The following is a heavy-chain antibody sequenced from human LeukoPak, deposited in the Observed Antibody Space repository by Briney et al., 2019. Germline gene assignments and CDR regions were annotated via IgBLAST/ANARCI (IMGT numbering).Heavy chain of an antibody. CDR3: ARRLGAKRGYDYYYMDV. CDR1: GFTFSSYA. Sequence: GGSLRLSCAASGFTFSSYAMSWVRRAPGKGLEWVSAISGSGGSTYYADSVKGRFTISRDNSKNTLYLQMNSLRAEDTAVYYCARRLGAKRGYDYYYMDVWGKGTTVTVSS. CDR2: ISGSGGST. V-gene: IGHV3-23*01. D-gene: IGHD1-26*01. J-gene: IGHJ6*03.